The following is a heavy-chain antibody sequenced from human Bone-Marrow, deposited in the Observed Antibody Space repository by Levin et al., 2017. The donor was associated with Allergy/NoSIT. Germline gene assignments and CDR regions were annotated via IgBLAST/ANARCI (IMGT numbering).Heavy chain of an antibody. J-gene: IGHJ4*02. Sequence: SETLSLTCTVSGGSISTGDDYCTWIRQPPGKGLQWIGYIYYSGSTYYNPSLKSRVTISVDTSKNQFSLTLSSLTAADTAVYYCARCTGGTCYTGLDHWGQGTLVTVSS. CDR2: IYYSGST. CDR1: GGSISTGDDY. CDR3: ARCTGGTCYTGLDH. D-gene: IGHD2-15*01. V-gene: IGHV4-30-4*08.